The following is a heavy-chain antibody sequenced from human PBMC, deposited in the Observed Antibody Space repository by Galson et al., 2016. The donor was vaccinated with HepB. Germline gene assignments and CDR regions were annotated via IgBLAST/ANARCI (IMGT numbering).Heavy chain of an antibody. J-gene: IGHJ4*02. CDR1: GYTFSDYT. V-gene: IGHV1-3*01. CDR3: ARDRFNWNYLPFEY. Sequence: SVKVSCKASGYTFSDYTMHWVRQAPGQRLEWMGWINLDNGYIKYSQKFRGRVSITRDTSASTVYLELTSSTSEDTAVYYCARDRFNWNYLPFEYWGQGTLVTVSS. CDR2: INLDNGYI. D-gene: IGHD1-7*01.